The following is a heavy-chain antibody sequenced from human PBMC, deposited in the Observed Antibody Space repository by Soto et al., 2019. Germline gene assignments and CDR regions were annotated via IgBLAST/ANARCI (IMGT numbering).Heavy chain of an antibody. J-gene: IGHJ6*02. CDR1: GFTFSSYA. V-gene: IGHV3-30*04. CDR2: ISYDGSNK. CDR3: AREALEYSSSYYYYGMDV. Sequence: GGSLRLSCAASGFTFSSYAMHWVRQAPGKGLEWVAVISYDGSNKYYADSVKGRFTISRDNSKNTLYLQMNSLRAEDTAVYYCAREALEYSSSYYYYGMDVWGQGTTVTVSS. D-gene: IGHD6-6*01.